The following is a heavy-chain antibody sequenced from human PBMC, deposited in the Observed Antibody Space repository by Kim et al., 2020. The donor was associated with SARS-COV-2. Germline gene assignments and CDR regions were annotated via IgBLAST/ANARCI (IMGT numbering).Heavy chain of an antibody. CDR2: IYYSGST. V-gene: IGHV4-39*01. D-gene: IGHD6-6*01. CDR1: GGSISSSSYY. Sequence: SETLSLTCTVSGGSISSSSYYWGWIRQPPGKGLEWIGSIYYSGSTYYNPSLKSPVTISVDTSKNQFSLKLSSVTAADTAVYYCGGGGMELLVAARYYYYGMDVWGQGTTVTVSS. CDR3: GGGGMELLVAARYYYYGMDV. J-gene: IGHJ6*02.